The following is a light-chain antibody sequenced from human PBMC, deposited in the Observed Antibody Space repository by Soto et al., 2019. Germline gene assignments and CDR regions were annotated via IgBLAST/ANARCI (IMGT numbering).Light chain of an antibody. CDR3: SSYAGSNNLGV. CDR2: EVN. Sequence: QSALTQPPSASGSPGQSVTISCTGTSSDVGGYKYVSWYQQHPGKAPKLMIFEVNKRPSGVPDRFSGSKSGNTASLTVYGLQAEDEADYYCSSYAGSNNLGVFGTGTKLTVI. V-gene: IGLV2-8*01. J-gene: IGLJ1*01. CDR1: SSDVGGYKY.